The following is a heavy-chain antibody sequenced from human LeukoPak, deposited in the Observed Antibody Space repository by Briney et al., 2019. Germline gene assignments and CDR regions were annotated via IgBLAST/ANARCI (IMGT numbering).Heavy chain of an antibody. D-gene: IGHD3-22*01. CDR2: ISGSGGST. CDR1: GFTFSSYA. Sequence: PGGSLRLSCAASGFTFSSYAMSWVRQAPGKGLEWVSAISGSGGSTYYADSVKGRFTISRDNSKNTLYLQMNSLRAEDTVVYYCAKDLFYYDSSGLFDYWGQGTLVTVSS. CDR3: AKDLFYYDSSGLFDY. V-gene: IGHV3-23*01. J-gene: IGHJ4*02.